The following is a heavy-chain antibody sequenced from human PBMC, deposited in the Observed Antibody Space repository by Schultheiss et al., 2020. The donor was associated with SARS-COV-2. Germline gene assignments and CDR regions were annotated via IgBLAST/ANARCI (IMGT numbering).Heavy chain of an antibody. J-gene: IGHJ6*02. Sequence: SETLSLTCTVSGGSVSSGSYYWSWIRQPPGKGLEWIGYIYYSGSTYYNPSLKSLVTISVDTSKNQFSLKLSSVTAADTAVYYCARDRGYYGMDVWGQGTTVTVSS. CDR2: IYYSGST. V-gene: IGHV4-31*01. CDR1: GGSVSSGSYY. CDR3: ARDRGYYGMDV.